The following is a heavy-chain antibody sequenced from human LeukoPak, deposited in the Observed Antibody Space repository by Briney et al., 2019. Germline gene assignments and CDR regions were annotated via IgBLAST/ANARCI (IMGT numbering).Heavy chain of an antibody. D-gene: IGHD2-21*02. Sequence: GGSLRLSCAASGFTFDDYAMHWVRQAPGKGLEWVSGISWNSGSIGYADSVKGRFTISRDNAKNSLYLQMNSLRAGDTALYYCAKPGCGGDCLDWYFDLWGRGTLVTVSS. J-gene: IGHJ2*01. CDR1: GFTFDDYA. V-gene: IGHV3-9*01. CDR2: ISWNSGSI. CDR3: AKPGCGGDCLDWYFDL.